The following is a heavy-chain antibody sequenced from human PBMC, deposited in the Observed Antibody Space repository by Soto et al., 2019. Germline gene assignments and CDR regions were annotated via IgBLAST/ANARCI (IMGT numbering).Heavy chain of an antibody. CDR3: ARDPTDYGDYGGDYYGMDV. J-gene: IGHJ6*02. CDR1: GFTFSSYG. D-gene: IGHD4-17*01. CDR2: IWYDGSNK. V-gene: IGHV3-33*01. Sequence: QVQLVESGGGVVQPGRSLRLSCAASGFTFSSYGMHWVRQAPGKGLEWVAVIWYDGSNKYYADSVKGRFTISRDNSKNTLYLQMNSLRAEDTAVYYCARDPTDYGDYGGDYYGMDVWGQGTTVTVSS.